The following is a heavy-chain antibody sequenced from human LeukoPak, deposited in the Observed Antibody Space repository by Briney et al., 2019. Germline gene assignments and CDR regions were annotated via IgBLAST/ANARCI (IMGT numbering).Heavy chain of an antibody. CDR3: ARGVIAVAGRFDP. D-gene: IGHD6-19*01. V-gene: IGHV4-34*01. CDR2: INHSGST. J-gene: IGHJ5*02. Sequence: SETLSLTCAVYGGSFSGYYWSWIRQPPGKGLEWIGEINHSGSTNYNPSLKSRVTISVDTSKNQFSLQLNSVTPEDTAVYYCARGVIAVAGRFDPWGQGTLVTASS. CDR1: GGSFSGYY.